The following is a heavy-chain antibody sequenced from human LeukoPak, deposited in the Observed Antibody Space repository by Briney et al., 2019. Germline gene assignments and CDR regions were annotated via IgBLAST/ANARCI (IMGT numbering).Heavy chain of an antibody. CDR2: MNPNSGNT. D-gene: IGHD1-7*01. CDR1: GYTFTSYD. J-gene: IGHJ4*02. V-gene: IGHV1-8*03. Sequence: GASVKVSCKASGYTFTSYDINWVGQAPGQGLEWMGWMNPNSGNTDYAQKFQGRVTITRNTSISTAYMELSSLRSEDTAVYYCAREGTGTTFDYWGQGTLVTVSS. CDR3: AREGTGTTFDY.